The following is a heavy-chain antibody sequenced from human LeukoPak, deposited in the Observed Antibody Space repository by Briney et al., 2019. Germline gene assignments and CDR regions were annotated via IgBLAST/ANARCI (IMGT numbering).Heavy chain of an antibody. CDR1: GGSIIIYY. CDR2: IYYSGST. Sequence: SETLSLTCTVSGGSIIIYYWSWIRQPPGKGLEWIGYIYYSGSTNYNPSLKSRVTISVDTSKNQFSLKLSSVTAADTAVYYCARATPITMVRGVIDHFDYWGQGTLVTVSS. J-gene: IGHJ4*02. CDR3: ARATPITMVRGVIDHFDY. D-gene: IGHD3-10*01. V-gene: IGHV4-59*01.